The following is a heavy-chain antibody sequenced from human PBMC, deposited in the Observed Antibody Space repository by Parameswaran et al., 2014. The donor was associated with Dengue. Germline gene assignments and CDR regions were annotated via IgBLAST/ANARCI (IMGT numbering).Heavy chain of an antibody. CDR2: IYYSGST. J-gene: IGHJ6*02. V-gene: IGHV4-59*01. CDR1: AISSA. D-gene: IGHD3-10*01. Sequence: AISSARWIRQPPGKGLEWIGYIYYSGSTNYNPSLKSRVTISVDTSKNQFSLKLSSVTAADTAVYYCAGAMVRGVIITYYYYGMDVWGQGTTVTVSS. CDR3: AGAMVRGVIITYYYYGMDV.